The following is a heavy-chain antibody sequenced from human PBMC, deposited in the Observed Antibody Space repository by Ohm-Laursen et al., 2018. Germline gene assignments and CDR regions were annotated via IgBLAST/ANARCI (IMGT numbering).Heavy chain of an antibody. J-gene: IGHJ4*02. V-gene: IGHV3-53*01. CDR1: GFTVSSNY. CDR2: IYSGGST. Sequence: SLRLSCSASGFTVSSNYMSWVRQAPGKGLEWVSVIYSGGSTYYADSVKGRFTISRDNSKNTLYLQMNSLRAEDTAVYYCARLHCSGGSCYWRYFDYWGQGTLVTVSS. CDR3: ARLHCSGGSCYWRYFDY. D-gene: IGHD2-15*01.